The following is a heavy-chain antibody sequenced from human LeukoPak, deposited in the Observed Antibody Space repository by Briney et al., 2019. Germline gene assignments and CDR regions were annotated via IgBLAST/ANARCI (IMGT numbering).Heavy chain of an antibody. J-gene: IGHJ4*02. CDR1: GFTFRAYW. CDR2: IRDDGSEK. V-gene: IGHV3-7*01. CDR3: ANENYYGSGSYADH. D-gene: IGHD3-10*01. Sequence: GGSLRLSCAASGFTFRAYWMSWVRQAPGKGLEWVANIRDDGSEKYYVDSMEGRFTISRDNTKNSLYLQVNSLRAEDTAVYYCANENYYGSGSYADHWGQGTLVTVSS.